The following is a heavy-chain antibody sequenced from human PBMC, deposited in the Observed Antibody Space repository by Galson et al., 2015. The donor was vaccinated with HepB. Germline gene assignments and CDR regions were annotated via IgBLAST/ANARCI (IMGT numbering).Heavy chain of an antibody. V-gene: IGHV4-34*01. CDR2: INHSGST. J-gene: IGHJ4*02. CDR3: ARRDYYDSSGYRNVDDY. D-gene: IGHD3-22*01. CDR1: GGSFSGYY. Sequence: SETLSLTCAVYGGSFSGYYWSWIRQPPGKGLEWIGEINHSGSTNYNPSLKSRVTISVDTSKNQFSLKLSSVTAADTAVYYCARRDYYDSSGYRNVDDYWGQGTLVTVSS.